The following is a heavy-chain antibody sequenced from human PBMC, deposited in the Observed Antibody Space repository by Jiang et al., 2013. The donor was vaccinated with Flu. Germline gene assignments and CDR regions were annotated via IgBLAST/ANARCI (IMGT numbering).Heavy chain of an antibody. CDR2: IRYDGSNK. Sequence: GGGVVQPGGSLRLSCAASGFTFSSYGMHWVRQAPGKGLEWVAFIRYDGSNKYYADSVKGRFTISRGNSKNTLYLQMNSLRAEGTAVYYCAKDLTGIGYGLDWGQGTLVTVSS. J-gene: IGHJ4*02. CDR3: AKDLTGIGYGLD. D-gene: IGHD5-18*01. CDR1: GFTFSSYG. V-gene: IGHV3-30*02.